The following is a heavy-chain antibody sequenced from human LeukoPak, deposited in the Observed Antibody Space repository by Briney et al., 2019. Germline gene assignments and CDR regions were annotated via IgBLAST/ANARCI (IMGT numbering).Heavy chain of an antibody. Sequence: ASVKVSCKASGFTFTSSAVQWVRQARGQRLEWIGWIVVGSGNTNYAQKFQERVTITRDMSTSTAYMELSSLRSEDTAVYYCAREVAAAGPLGYLDLWGRGTLVTVSS. D-gene: IGHD6-13*01. J-gene: IGHJ2*01. V-gene: IGHV1-58*01. CDR3: AREVAAAGPLGYLDL. CDR2: IVVGSGNT. CDR1: GFTFTSSA.